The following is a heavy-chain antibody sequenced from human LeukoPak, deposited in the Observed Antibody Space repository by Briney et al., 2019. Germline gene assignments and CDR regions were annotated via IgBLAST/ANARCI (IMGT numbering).Heavy chain of an antibody. J-gene: IGHJ4*02. Sequence: PGGSLRLSCAASGFTFSSYSMNWVRQAPGKGLEWVSSISSTSTYIDYVDSVKGRFTISRDNAKNSLYLQMNSLRAEDTAVYYCARDEEAVAGRQTTFNYWGQGTLVTVSS. CDR3: ARDEEAVAGRQTTFNY. V-gene: IGHV3-21*01. CDR1: GFTFSSYS. CDR2: ISSTSTYI. D-gene: IGHD6-19*01.